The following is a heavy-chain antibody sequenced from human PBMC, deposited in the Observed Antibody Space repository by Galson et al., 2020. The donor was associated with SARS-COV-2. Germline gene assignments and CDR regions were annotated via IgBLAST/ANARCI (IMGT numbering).Heavy chain of an antibody. V-gene: IGHV4-59*01. D-gene: IGHD1-1*01. Sequence: SETLSLTCSVSGDSIISYYWSWIRQPPGKGLEWIGYIYSSGTTYYNSSLKSRVTMSVDISKNQFSLNLSSVTAADTAIYFCARGSEMRFTGNVLGGYYFDYWGRGTLVTVPS. CDR2: IYSSGTT. CDR1: GDSIISYY. CDR3: ARGSEMRFTGNVLGGYYFDY. J-gene: IGHJ4*02.